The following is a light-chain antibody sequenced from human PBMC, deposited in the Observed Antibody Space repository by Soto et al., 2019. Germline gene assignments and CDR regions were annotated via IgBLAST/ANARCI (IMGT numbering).Light chain of an antibody. V-gene: IGKV3-20*01. CDR3: HQYGSSQGT. J-gene: IGKJ1*01. CDR2: GAS. Sequence: DILLTQSPGTLSLSPGERATLSCRASQSVSSSDLAWYQQKPGQAPRLLIYGASSRATGIPDRFSGSGSGTDFTLTISRLEPEDFAVYYCHQYGSSQGTFGQGTKVEIK. CDR1: QSVSSSD.